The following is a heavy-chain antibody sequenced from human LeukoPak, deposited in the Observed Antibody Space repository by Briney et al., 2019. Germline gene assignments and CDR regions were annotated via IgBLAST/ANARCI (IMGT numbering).Heavy chain of an antibody. J-gene: IGHJ4*02. D-gene: IGHD1-26*01. CDR3: AKGSTFSLVGATYFDY. Sequence: GGSLRLSCAVFGFTFSTSAMSWVRQAPGKGLEWVSAISGSGGSTYYADSVKGRFTISRDNSKNTLYLQMNSLRAEDTAVYYCAKGSTFSLVGATYFDYWGQGTLVTVSS. V-gene: IGHV3-23*01. CDR1: GFTFSTSA. CDR2: ISGSGGST.